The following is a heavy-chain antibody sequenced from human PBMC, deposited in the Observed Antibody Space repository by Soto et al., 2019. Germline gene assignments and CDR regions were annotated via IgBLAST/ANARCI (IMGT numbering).Heavy chain of an antibody. Sequence: EVQLVESGGGLIQPGGSLRLSCAASGFIVRNNYMTWVRQAPGKGLEWVSVIYSSGNIYYPDSVKGRFTTSRDNSQNTFFLQMNSLRAEDTAVYYCARDSGMIRGNYGMDVWGQGTTVIVSS. D-gene: IGHD3-10*01. CDR1: GFIVRNNY. J-gene: IGHJ6*02. V-gene: IGHV3-53*01. CDR2: IYSSGNI. CDR3: ARDSGMIRGNYGMDV.